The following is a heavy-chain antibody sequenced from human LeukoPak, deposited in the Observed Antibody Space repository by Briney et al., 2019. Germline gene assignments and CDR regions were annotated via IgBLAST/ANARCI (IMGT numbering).Heavy chain of an antibody. CDR1: GGSISSYY. CDR2: IYHSGST. V-gene: IGHV4-59*08. J-gene: IGHJ4*02. D-gene: IGHD5-18*01. Sequence: SETLSLTCTVSGGSISSYYWSWIRQPPGKGLEWIGYIYHSGSTNYNPSLKSRVTISVDTSKNQFSLKLSSVTAADTAVYYCARGYSYGNFDYWGQGTLVTVSS. CDR3: ARGYSYGNFDY.